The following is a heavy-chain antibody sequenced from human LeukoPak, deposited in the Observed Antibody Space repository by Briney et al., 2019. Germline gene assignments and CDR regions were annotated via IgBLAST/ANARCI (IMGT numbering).Heavy chain of an antibody. CDR3: ARAGGGWSFDY. Sequence: PSETLSLTCTVSGASISTYYWSWIRQPPGKGLEWIGYLFFGGSTNYNPSLKSRVTISSDTSKNQLSLKLTSLTAADTAVYYCARAGGGWSFDYLGQGTLVTVSS. CDR2: LFFGGST. J-gene: IGHJ4*02. D-gene: IGHD6-19*01. V-gene: IGHV4-59*01. CDR1: GASISTYY.